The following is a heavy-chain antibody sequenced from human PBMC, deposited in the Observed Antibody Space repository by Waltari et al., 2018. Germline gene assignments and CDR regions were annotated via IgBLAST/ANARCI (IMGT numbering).Heavy chain of an antibody. J-gene: IGHJ4*02. CDR3: ARDGKMTTVTSIDY. D-gene: IGHD4-17*01. CDR2: ISSSSTYI. CDR1: GFNFSSFT. Sequence: EVQLVESGGGLVRPGGSLRLSCVASGFNFSSFTMNWVRQAPGKGLEWVSSISSSSTYIYSADSVKGRITISRDNAKNSLFLQMNSLRAQDTAVYYCARDGKMTTVTSIDYWGQGTLVTVSS. V-gene: IGHV3-21*01.